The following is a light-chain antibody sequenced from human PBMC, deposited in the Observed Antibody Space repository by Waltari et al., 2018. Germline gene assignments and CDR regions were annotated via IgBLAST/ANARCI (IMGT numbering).Light chain of an antibody. J-gene: IGKJ4*01. CDR1: QSLVHSDGRTY. Sequence: DVIMTQSPLSLPVTPGQPASISCRSSQSLVHSDGRTYLNWLHQRPGQPPRRLIYQVSNRDSGVPDRFSGSGAGTDFTLKISRVEAEDVGIYYCVQGTHWPRTFGGGTRVEIK. CDR2: QVS. V-gene: IGKV2-30*02. CDR3: VQGTHWPRT.